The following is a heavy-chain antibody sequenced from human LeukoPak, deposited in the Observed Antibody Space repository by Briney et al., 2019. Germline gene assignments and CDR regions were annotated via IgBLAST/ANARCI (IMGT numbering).Heavy chain of an antibody. V-gene: IGHV3-23*01. D-gene: IGHD3-22*01. CDR1: GFTFSSYS. J-gene: IGHJ4*02. Sequence: PGGSLRLSCAASGFTFSSYSMNWVRQAPGKGLEWVSVISGTGGSTYYTDSVKGRFTISRDNSKNTLDLQMNSLRAEDTAVYYCAKDWERSFDSSGYYMFDYWGQGTQVTVSS. CDR3: AKDWERSFDSSGYYMFDY. CDR2: ISGTGGST.